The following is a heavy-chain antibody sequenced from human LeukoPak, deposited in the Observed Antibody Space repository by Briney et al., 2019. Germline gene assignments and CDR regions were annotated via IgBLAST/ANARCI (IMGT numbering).Heavy chain of an antibody. CDR2: INHSGSN. J-gene: IGHJ4*02. Sequence: SETLSLTCAVYGGSFSNYYWSWIRQPPGKGLEWIGEINHSGSNRHNPSLKSRVIISVDTSKNQFSLKLSSVTAADTAVYYCARGGYCGGDCYFYYWGQGTLVTVSS. V-gene: IGHV4-34*01. D-gene: IGHD2-21*02. CDR3: ARGGYCGGDCYFYY. CDR1: GGSFSNYY.